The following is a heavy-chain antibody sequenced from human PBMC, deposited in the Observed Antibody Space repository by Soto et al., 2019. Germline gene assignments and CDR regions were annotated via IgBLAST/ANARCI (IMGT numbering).Heavy chain of an antibody. CDR1: GFTFSSYA. D-gene: IGHD3-10*01. V-gene: IGHV3-23*01. J-gene: IGHJ6*02. CDR3: AKDPVIRGEYGMDV. CDR2: ISGSGGST. Sequence: EVQLLESGGGLVQPRGSLRLSCAASGFTFSSYAMSWVRQAPGKGLEWVSTISGSGGSTYYADSVKGRFTISRDNSKNTLYLQMNSLRAEDTAVYYCAKDPVIRGEYGMDVWGQGTTVTVSS.